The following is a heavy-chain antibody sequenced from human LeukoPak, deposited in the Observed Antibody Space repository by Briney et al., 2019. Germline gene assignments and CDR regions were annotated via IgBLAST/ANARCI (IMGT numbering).Heavy chain of an antibody. Sequence: GGSLRLSCVVSGFTFSTSAMNWVRQAPGKGLEWVSYISGTSSLIYYADSVKGRFTISRDNAKNSLYLQMNSLRDEDTAVYYCVRDQFFSFDYWGQGTLVTVSS. CDR2: ISGTSSLI. CDR1: GFTFSTSA. J-gene: IGHJ4*02. CDR3: VRDQFFSFDY. D-gene: IGHD3-3*01. V-gene: IGHV3-48*02.